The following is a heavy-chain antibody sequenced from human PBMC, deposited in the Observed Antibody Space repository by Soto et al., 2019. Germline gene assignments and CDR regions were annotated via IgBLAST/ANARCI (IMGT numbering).Heavy chain of an antibody. CDR1: GYTFTSYA. CDR3: ARNIVATTQLDY. D-gene: IGHD5-12*01. J-gene: IGHJ4*02. Sequence: GSVKVSCKASGYTFTSYAMHRVRQAPGQRLEWMGWINAGNGNTKYSQKFQGRVTITRDTSASTAYMELSSLRSEDTAVYYCARNIVATTQLDYWGQGTLVTVSS. V-gene: IGHV1-3*01. CDR2: INAGNGNT.